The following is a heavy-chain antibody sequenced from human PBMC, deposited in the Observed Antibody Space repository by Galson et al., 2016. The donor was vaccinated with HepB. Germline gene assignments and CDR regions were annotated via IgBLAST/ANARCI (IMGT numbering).Heavy chain of an antibody. CDR3: ARHNYIHWFYP. D-gene: IGHD4-11*01. CDR2: VHYTGST. V-gene: IGHV4-39*01. Sequence: SETLSLTCTVSGLSISSGSYFWGWIRQPPGKGLEWIGSVHYTGSTYSQASLQSRVTISLDMPKNRFSLRLSYVTAADTVVYYCARHNYIHWFYPWGQGTLVTVSS. CDR1: GLSISSGSYF. J-gene: IGHJ5*02.